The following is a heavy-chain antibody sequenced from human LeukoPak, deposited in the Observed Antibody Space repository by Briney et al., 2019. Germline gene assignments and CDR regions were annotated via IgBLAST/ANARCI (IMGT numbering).Heavy chain of an antibody. D-gene: IGHD3-10*01. CDR3: ASFVGGSGSRDY. CDR1: GFTFSSYS. J-gene: IGHJ4*02. Sequence: GGSLRLSCAASGFTFSSYSMNWVRQAPRKGLEWVSSISSSSSYIYYADSVKGRFTISRDNAKNSLYLQMNSLRAEDTAVYYCASFVGGSGSRDYWGQGTLVTVSS. V-gene: IGHV3-21*01. CDR2: ISSSSSYI.